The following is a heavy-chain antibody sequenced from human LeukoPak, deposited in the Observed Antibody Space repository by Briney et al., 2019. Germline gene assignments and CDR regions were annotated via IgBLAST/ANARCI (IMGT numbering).Heavy chain of an antibody. CDR3: AKGTVGRGAFDI. Sequence: PGGSLRLSCAGSGFIFTDFYMSWIRQAPGKGLEWIAYISNDGTTSIYADSVKGRFTISRDNAKNSLYLQMNSLRAEDMALYYCAKGTVGRGAFDIWGQGTMVTVSS. V-gene: IGHV3-11*01. CDR1: GFIFTDFY. D-gene: IGHD4-23*01. CDR2: ISNDGTTS. J-gene: IGHJ3*02.